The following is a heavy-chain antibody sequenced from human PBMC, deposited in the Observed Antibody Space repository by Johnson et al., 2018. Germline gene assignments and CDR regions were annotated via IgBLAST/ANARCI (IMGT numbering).Heavy chain of an antibody. Sequence: QVQLVESGGGVVQPGRSLRLSCAASGFTFSSYGMHWVRQAPGKGLEWVAGIRYDGSNKYYADSVTGRFHISRDKSTNTLSLQLNSLRPEDTAVYYCARARSWGIQLYYYYYGMDVWGQGTTVTVSS. D-gene: IGHD5-18*01. CDR1: GFTFSSYG. CDR2: IRYDGSNK. CDR3: ARARSWGIQLYYYYYGMDV. V-gene: IGHV3-33*01. J-gene: IGHJ6*02.